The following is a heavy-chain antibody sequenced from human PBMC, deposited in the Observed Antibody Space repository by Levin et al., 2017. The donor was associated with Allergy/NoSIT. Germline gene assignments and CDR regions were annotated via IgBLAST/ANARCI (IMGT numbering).Heavy chain of an antibody. D-gene: IGHD2-2*01. CDR1: GVSISTNTYY. V-gene: IGHV4-39*01. CDR3: ARINIVVLPAANVDY. CDR2: INYSGNT. Sequence: PSETLSLTCTVSGVSISTNTYYWGWIRPPPGTGLVWIGSINYSGNTYYNPSLKSRVTIFIDTSNNQFSMKLTSVTAGETAVYYCARINIVVLPAANVDYWGQGALVTVSS. J-gene: IGHJ4*02.